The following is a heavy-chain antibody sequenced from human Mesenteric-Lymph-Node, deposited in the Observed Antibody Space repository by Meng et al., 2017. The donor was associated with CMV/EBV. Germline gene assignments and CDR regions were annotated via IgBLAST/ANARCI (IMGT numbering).Heavy chain of an antibody. D-gene: IGHD6-13*01. J-gene: IGHJ4*02. CDR1: GYNITSCE. CDR3: SRRYNGGWYAVLDS. V-gene: IGHV1-8*03. Sequence: GYNITSCEISWTRQAAGQGLEWKGWMNAKTGKAATEQKFQGRVTITRSTSMSTAYMELNSLKSNDTAVYYGSRRYNGGWYAVLDSWGQGTLVTVSS. CDR2: MNAKTGKA.